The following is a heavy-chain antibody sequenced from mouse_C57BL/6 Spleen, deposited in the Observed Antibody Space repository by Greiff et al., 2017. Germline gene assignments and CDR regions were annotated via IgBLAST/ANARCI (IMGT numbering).Heavy chain of an antibody. CDR2: ISSGGDYT. CDR1: GFTFSSYA. D-gene: IGHD1-1*01. Sequence: EVKLMESGEGLVKPGGSLKLSCAASGFTFSSYAMSWVRQTPEKRLEWVAYISSGGDYTYYADTVKGRFTISRDNARNTLYLQMSSLKSEDTAMYYCTRGHHYGSSYVGYFDVWGTGTTVTVSS. J-gene: IGHJ1*03. V-gene: IGHV5-9-1*02. CDR3: TRGHHYGSSYVGYFDV.